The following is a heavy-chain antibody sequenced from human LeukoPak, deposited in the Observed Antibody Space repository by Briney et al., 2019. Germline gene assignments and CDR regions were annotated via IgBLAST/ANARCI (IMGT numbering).Heavy chain of an antibody. CDR2: IWYDGSNK. V-gene: IGHV3-33*01. CDR3: ARDAPREGFDY. CDR1: GFTFSSYG. J-gene: IGHJ4*02. Sequence: PGGSLRLSCAASGFTFSSYGTHWVRQAPGKGLEWVAVIWYDGSNKYYADSVKGRFTISRDNSKNTLYLQMNSLRAEDTAVYYCARDAPREGFDYWGQGTLVTVSS.